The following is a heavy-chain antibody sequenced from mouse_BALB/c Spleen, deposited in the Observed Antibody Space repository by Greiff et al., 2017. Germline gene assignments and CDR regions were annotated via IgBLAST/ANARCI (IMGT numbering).Heavy chain of an antibody. CDR3: ARDFYYGYDRFAY. V-gene: IGHV2-6-7*01. D-gene: IGHD2-2*01. CDR1: GFSLTGYG. Sequence: VQLVESGPGLVAPSQSLSITCTVSGFSLTGYGVNWVRQPPGKGLEWLGMIWGDGSTDYNSALKSRLSISKDNSKSQVFLKMNSLQTDDTARYYCARDFYYGYDRFAYWGQGTLVTVSA. CDR2: IWGDGST. J-gene: IGHJ3*01.